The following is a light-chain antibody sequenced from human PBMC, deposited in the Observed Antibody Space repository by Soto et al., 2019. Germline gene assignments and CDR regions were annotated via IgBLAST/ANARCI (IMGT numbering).Light chain of an antibody. CDR2: DAS. J-gene: IGKJ1*01. V-gene: IGKV1-5*01. CDR1: QSISNW. Sequence: DIQMTQSPSTLSASVGDRVTITCRASQSISNWLAWYQQKPGKAPKLLIYDASSLESGVPSRDSGSGSGTECSLTISSLQRGAVATYYCQQDNSWWTFGHWTKVELK. CDR3: QQDNSWWT.